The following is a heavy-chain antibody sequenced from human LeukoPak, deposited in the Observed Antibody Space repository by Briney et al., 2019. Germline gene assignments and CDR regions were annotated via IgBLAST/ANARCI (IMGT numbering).Heavy chain of an antibody. J-gene: IGHJ6*02. V-gene: IGHV3-48*01. CDR1: GFTFSSYA. D-gene: IGHD3-3*01. Sequence: GGSLRLSCAASGFTFSSYAMNWVRQAPGKGLEWVSYISSSSSTIYYADSVKGRFTISRDNAKNSLYLQMNSLRAEDTAVYYCSRFRRTIFGGVTSTVGDVWGQGTTVTVSS. CDR3: SRFRRTIFGGVTSTVGDV. CDR2: ISSSSSTI.